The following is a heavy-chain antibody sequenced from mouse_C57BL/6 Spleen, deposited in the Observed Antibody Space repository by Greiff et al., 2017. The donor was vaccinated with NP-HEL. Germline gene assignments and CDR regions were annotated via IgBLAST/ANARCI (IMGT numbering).Heavy chain of an antibody. CDR3: TREGSYYGSSHWYFDV. CDR1: GFTFSSYA. Sequence: EVNVVESGEGLVKPGGSLKLSCAASGFTFSSYAMSWVRQTPEKRLEWVAYISSGGDYIYYADTVKGRFTISRDNARNTLYLQMSSLKSEDTAMYYCTREGSYYGSSHWYFDVWGTGTTVTVSS. V-gene: IGHV5-9-1*02. CDR2: ISSGGDYI. J-gene: IGHJ1*03. D-gene: IGHD1-1*01.